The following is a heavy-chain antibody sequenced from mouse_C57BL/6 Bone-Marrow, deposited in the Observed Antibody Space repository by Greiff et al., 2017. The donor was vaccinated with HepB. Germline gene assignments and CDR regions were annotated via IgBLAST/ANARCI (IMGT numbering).Heavy chain of an antibody. CDR1: GYAFSSSW. CDR3: ARDYYGYDVGY. Sequence: VQLQHSGPELVKPGASVKISCKASGYAFSSSWMNWVKQRPGKGLEWIGRIYPGDGDTNYNGKFKGKATLTADKSSSTAYMQLSSLTSEDSAVYFCARDYYGYDVGYWGQGTTLTVSS. J-gene: IGHJ2*01. V-gene: IGHV1-82*01. D-gene: IGHD2-2*01. CDR2: IYPGDGDT.